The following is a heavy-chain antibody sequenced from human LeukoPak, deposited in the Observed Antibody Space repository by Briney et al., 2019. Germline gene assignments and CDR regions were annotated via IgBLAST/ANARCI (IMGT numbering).Heavy chain of an antibody. CDR2: MNPNSGNT. Sequence: GASVKVSCKASGYTFTSYDINWVRQATGQGLEWMGWMNPNSGNTGYAQKFQGRVTITRNTSISTAYMELSSLRSEDTAVYYCARDGDYYGSGSYYYYYMDVWGKGTTVTVSS. CDR3: ARDGDYYGSGSYYYYYMDV. V-gene: IGHV1-8*03. D-gene: IGHD3-10*01. CDR1: GYTFTSYD. J-gene: IGHJ6*03.